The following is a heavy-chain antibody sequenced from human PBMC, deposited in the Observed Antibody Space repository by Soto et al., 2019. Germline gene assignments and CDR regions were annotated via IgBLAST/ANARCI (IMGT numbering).Heavy chain of an antibody. CDR3: AREGGIAAADYWFDP. D-gene: IGHD6-13*01. V-gene: IGHV4-31*03. J-gene: IGHJ5*02. CDR2: IYYSGST. Sequence: PSETLSLTCTVSGGSMSSGGYYWSWIRQHPGKGMEWIGYIYYSGSTYYNPSLESRVTISVDTSKKQFSLKLSSVTAADTAVYYCAREGGIAAADYWFDPWGQGTLVTVSS. CDR1: GGSMSSGGYY.